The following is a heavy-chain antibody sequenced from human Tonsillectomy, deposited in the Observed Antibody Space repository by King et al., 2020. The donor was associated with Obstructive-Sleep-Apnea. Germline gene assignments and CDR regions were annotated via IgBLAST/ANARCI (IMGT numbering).Heavy chain of an antibody. CDR3: ARGWDYYDSSGFSYYFDY. CDR2: INHIGST. D-gene: IGHD3-22*01. V-gene: IGHV4-34*01. J-gene: IGHJ4*02. CDR1: GGSFSVYY. Sequence: VQLQQWGAGLLKPSETLSLTCAVYGGSFSVYYWSWFRQRPGKGLEWIGEINHIGSTNYNPSLKSRVTISVDTSKNQYSLKLSSVTAADTAVYYCARGWDYYDSSGFSYYFDYWGPRPLVTVSS.